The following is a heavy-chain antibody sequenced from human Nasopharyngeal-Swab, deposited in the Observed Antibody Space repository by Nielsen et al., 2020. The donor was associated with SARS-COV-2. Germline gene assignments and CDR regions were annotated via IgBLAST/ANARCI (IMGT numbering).Heavy chain of an antibody. V-gene: IGHV4-59*01. Sequence: SETLSLTCTVSGGSISSYYWGWIRQPPGKGLEWIGYIYYSESTNYNPSLKSRVTISVDTSKNQFSLKLSSVTAADTAVYYCARGGGLGYYDFWSGYSQTSDAFDIWGQGTMVTVSS. J-gene: IGHJ3*02. CDR2: IYYSEST. CDR3: ARGGGLGYYDFWSGYSQTSDAFDI. CDR1: GGSISSYY. D-gene: IGHD3-3*01.